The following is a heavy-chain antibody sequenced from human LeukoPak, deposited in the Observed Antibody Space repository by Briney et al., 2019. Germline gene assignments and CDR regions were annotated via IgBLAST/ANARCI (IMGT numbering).Heavy chain of an antibody. D-gene: IGHD2-2*01. CDR3: ARRGSGVVVPAAMEYYFDH. J-gene: IGHJ4*02. Sequence: SETLSLTCTVSGGSISSSSYYWGWIRQPPGKGLEWIGSIYYSGSTYYNPSLKSRVTISVDTSKNQFSLKLSSVTAADTAVYYCARRGSGVVVPAAMEYYFDHWGQGTLVTVSS. V-gene: IGHV4-39*01. CDR1: GGSISSSSYY. CDR2: IYYSGST.